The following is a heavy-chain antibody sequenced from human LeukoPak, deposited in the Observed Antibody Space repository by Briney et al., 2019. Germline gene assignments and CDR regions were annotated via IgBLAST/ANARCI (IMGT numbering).Heavy chain of an antibody. J-gene: IGHJ3*02. CDR1: GFTFSSYG. D-gene: IGHD2-15*01. V-gene: IGHV3-30*18. CDR2: ISYDGSNK. CDR3: AKDKGGSWDLDAFDI. Sequence: GESLKISCKGSGFTFSSYGMHWVRQAPGKGLEWVAVISYDGSNKYYADSVKGRFTISRDNSKNTLYLQMNSLRAEDTAVYYCAKDKGGSWDLDAFDIWGQGTMVTVSS.